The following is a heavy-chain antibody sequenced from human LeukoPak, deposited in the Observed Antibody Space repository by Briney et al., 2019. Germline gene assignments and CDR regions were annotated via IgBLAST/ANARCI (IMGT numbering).Heavy chain of an antibody. Sequence: PGGSLRLSCSASGFTFGSYAMSWARPAPGRGLDWVSGISGSGGSTYYTDSVKGRFPISRDNSKNTLYLQMNSLRAEDTAVYYCAKDMVRGVNSGFDYWGQGTLVTVSS. D-gene: IGHD3-10*01. V-gene: IGHV3-23*01. CDR1: GFTFGSYA. CDR3: AKDMVRGVNSGFDY. J-gene: IGHJ4*02. CDR2: ISGSGGST.